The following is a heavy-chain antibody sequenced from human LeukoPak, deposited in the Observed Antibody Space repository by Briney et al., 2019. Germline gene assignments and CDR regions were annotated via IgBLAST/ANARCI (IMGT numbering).Heavy chain of an antibody. D-gene: IGHD3-22*01. Sequence: ASVKVSCKASGGTFSSYAISWVRQAPGQGLEWMGIINPSGGSTSYAQKFQGRVTMTRDMSTSTVYMELSSLRSEDTAVYYCASNDDSSGSNIDAFDIWGQGTMVTVSS. V-gene: IGHV1-46*01. CDR1: GGTFSSYA. J-gene: IGHJ3*02. CDR3: ASNDDSSGSNIDAFDI. CDR2: INPSGGST.